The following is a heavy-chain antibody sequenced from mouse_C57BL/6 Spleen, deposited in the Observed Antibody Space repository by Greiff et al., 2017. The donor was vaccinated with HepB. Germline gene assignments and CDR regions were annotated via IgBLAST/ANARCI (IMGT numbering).Heavy chain of an antibody. CDR2: ISYDGSN. D-gene: IGHD2-4*01. CDR3: ARRGLRRSWFAY. J-gene: IGHJ3*01. Sequence: DVQLQESGPGLVKPSQSLSLTCSVTGYSITSGYYWNWIRQFPGNKLEWMGYISYDGSNNYNPSLKNRISITRDTSKNQFFLKLNSVTTEDTATYYCARRGLRRSWFAYWGQGTLVTVSA. V-gene: IGHV3-6*01. CDR1: GYSITSGYY.